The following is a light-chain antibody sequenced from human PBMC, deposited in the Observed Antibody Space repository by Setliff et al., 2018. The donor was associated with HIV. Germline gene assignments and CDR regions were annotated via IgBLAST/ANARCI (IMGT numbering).Light chain of an antibody. CDR3: CSYAGTKNFV. J-gene: IGLJ1*01. CDR1: TSDVGNYNY. V-gene: IGLV2-11*01. CDR2: DVT. Sequence: PRSVSGSPGQTITLSCTGSTSDVGNYNYVSWYQQYPGKAPKLIIFDVTKRPAGVPDRFSGSKSGNTASLTISGLQGDDEADYYCCSYAGTKNFVFGIGTKVTVL.